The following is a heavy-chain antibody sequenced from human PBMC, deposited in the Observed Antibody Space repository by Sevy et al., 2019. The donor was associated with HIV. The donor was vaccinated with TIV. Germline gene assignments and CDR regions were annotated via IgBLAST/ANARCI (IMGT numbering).Heavy chain of an antibody. Sequence: SEILSLTCSASGGSITSSNYYWGWIRQPPGKGLEWIGSVYYTGLTYYNPSLKSRVTISVDTSKNQFSLNLNSVTAADTAIYYCAREPGGYDYDYGMDVWGHGTTVTVSS. V-gene: IGHV4-39*02. CDR2: VYYTGLT. CDR1: GGSITSSNYY. CDR3: AREPGGYDYDYGMDV. J-gene: IGHJ6*02. D-gene: IGHD5-12*01.